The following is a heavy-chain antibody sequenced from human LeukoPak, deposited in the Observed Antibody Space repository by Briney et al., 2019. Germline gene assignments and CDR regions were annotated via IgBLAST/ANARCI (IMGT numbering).Heavy chain of an antibody. D-gene: IGHD6-6*01. CDR3: AREGLWGAARDAFDI. Sequence: PGGSLRLSCAASGFTFSSYEMNWVRQAPAKGLEWVSYISISGSTIYYADSVKGRFTISRDNAKNSLYLQMNSLRVEDTAVYYCAREGLWGAARDAFDIWGQGTMVTVSS. V-gene: IGHV3-48*03. CDR2: ISISGSTI. CDR1: GFTFSSYE. J-gene: IGHJ3*02.